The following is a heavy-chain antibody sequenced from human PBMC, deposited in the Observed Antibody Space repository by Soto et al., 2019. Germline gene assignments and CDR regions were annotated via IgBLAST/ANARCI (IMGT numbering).Heavy chain of an antibody. CDR1: GDSVSSNSAA. J-gene: IGHJ4*02. Sequence: PSQTLSLTCAISGDSVSSNSAAWNWIRQSPSKGLEWLGMTYYRSKWYNDYAVSVKSRITINPDTSKNQFSLQLNSVTPEDTAVYYCARAVADCSGGSCYDYFDYWGQGTLVTVSS. CDR3: ARAVADCSGGSCYDYFDY. CDR2: TYYRSKWYN. V-gene: IGHV6-1*01. D-gene: IGHD2-15*01.